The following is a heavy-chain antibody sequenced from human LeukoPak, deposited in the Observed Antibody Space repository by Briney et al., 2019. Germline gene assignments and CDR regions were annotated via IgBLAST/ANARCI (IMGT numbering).Heavy chain of an antibody. Sequence: GGSVRLSCTASGFTFSSYAIRWVGQAAGKGLELVSAISGSGGSSYYADSVKGRFTISSDNSKNTLYLQMNSLRAEDTAVYYCAKVGYGNPDYWGQGTLVPVSS. D-gene: IGHD4-23*01. CDR2: ISGSGGSS. CDR3: AKVGYGNPDY. V-gene: IGHV3-23*01. J-gene: IGHJ4*02. CDR1: GFTFSSYA.